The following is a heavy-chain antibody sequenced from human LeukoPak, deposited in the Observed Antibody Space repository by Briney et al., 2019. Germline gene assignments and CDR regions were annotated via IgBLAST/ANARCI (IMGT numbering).Heavy chain of an antibody. J-gene: IGHJ4*02. CDR2: ISGSGGST. D-gene: IGHD2-15*01. V-gene: IGHV3-23*01. CDR1: GFTFSSYA. CDR3: AKVVFEGYYFDY. Sequence: GSLRLSCAASGFTFSSYAMSWVRQAPGKGLEWVSAISGSGGSTYYADSVKGRFTISRDNSKNTLYLQMNSLRAEDTAVYYCAKVVFEGYYFDYWGQGTLVTVSS.